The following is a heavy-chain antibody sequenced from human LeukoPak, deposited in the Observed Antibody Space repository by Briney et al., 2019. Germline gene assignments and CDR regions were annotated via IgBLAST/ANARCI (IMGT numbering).Heavy chain of an antibody. D-gene: IGHD2-15*01. J-gene: IGHJ6*03. CDR3: ATFRGGGSDRRVYDYYYYYMDV. CDR2: ISGSGGST. Sequence: GGTLRLSCADSGFTFSSYGMSWVRQAPGKGLEWVSAISGSGGSTYYADSVKGRFTISRDNSKNTLYLQMNSLRAEDTAVYYCATFRGGGSDRRVYDYYYYYMDVWGKGTTVTISS. V-gene: IGHV3-23*01. CDR1: GFTFSSYG.